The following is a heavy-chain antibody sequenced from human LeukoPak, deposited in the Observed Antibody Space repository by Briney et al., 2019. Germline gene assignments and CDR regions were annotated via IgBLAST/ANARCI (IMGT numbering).Heavy chain of an antibody. J-gene: IGHJ3*02. CDR3: ASPRVGATAFDI. CDR1: GYSFTTYW. CDR2: VNPGDSDT. D-gene: IGHD1-26*01. Sequence: GESLKISCKGSGYSFTTYWIGWVRQMPGKGLEYMGIVNPGDSDTRYSPSFQGQVTISVDKSISTAYLQWSSLKASDTAMYYCASPRVGATAFDIWGQGTLVTVSS. V-gene: IGHV5-51*01.